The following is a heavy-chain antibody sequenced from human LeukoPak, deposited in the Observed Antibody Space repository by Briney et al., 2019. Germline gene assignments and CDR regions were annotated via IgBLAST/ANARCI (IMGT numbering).Heavy chain of an antibody. CDR3: ARDLPGAYDFWSGYSPFDY. V-gene: IGHV1-2*02. CDR2: INPNSGGT. Sequence: GASVKVSCKASGYTFTSYGISWVRQAPGQGLEWMGWINPNSGGTNYAQKFQGRVTMTRDTSISTAYMELSRLRSDDTAVYYCARDLPGAYDFWSGYSPFDYWGQGTLVIVSS. CDR1: GYTFTSYG. J-gene: IGHJ4*02. D-gene: IGHD3-3*01.